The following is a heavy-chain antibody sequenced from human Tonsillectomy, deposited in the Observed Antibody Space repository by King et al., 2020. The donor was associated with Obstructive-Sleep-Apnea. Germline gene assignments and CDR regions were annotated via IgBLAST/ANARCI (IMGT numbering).Heavy chain of an antibody. V-gene: IGHV3-48*04. CDR1: GFTFSSYS. D-gene: IGHD3-3*01. Sequence: VQLVESGGGLVQPGGSLRLSCAASGFTFSSYSMNWVRQAPGKGLEWVSYISSTSGTMYYADSVKGRFTISRDNAKNSLYLQMNSLRAEDTAVYYCARDDVSGDFLSGFFDYWGQGTLVTVSS. CDR2: ISSTSGTM. CDR3: ARDDVSGDFLSGFFDY. J-gene: IGHJ4*02.